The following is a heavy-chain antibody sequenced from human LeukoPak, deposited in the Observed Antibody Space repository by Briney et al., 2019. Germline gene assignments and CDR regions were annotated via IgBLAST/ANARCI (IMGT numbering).Heavy chain of an antibody. CDR2: IYTSGST. J-gene: IGHJ4*02. V-gene: IGHV4-61*02. D-gene: IGHD3-22*01. CDR1: GGSISSGSYY. CDR3: ARELYIYDSSGYPL. Sequence: SGTLSLTCTVSGGSISSGSYYWSWIRQPAGKGLEWIGRIYTSGSTNYNPSLKSRVTISVDTSKNQFSLKLSSVTAADTAVYYCARELYIYDSSGYPLWGQGTLVTVSS.